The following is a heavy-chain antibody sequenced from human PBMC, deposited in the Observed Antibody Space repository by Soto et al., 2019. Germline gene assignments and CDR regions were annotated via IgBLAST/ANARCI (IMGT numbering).Heavy chain of an antibody. V-gene: IGHV3-30-3*01. D-gene: IGHD6-19*01. J-gene: IGHJ5*02. CDR2: ISHDGINK. CDR3: ARDMYSSDYFVKWFEP. CDR1: GFSFSSYA. Sequence: QVRLAESGGGVVQPGRSLRLSCTASGFSFSSYAMYWFRQPPGKGLXXXAVISHDGINKHYADSVKGRVTVSRDNSNHSLDLQLNSLRGEDTAMYYCARDMYSSDYFVKWFEPWGQGTLVTVSS.